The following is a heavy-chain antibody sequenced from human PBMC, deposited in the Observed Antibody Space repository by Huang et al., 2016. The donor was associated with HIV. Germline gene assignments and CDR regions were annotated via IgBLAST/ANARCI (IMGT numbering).Heavy chain of an antibody. CDR3: VKERGSSRARSSFDF. CDR2: IRYDGNND. D-gene: IGHD6-13*01. V-gene: IGHV3-30*02. J-gene: IGHJ3*01. CDR1: GFPFSAYG. Sequence: QVRLVESGGGVVQPRASLTLSCSASGFPFSAYGMDWVRQAPGKGLEWVSFIRYDGNNDYLIGSVKGRFTISRDNSNNTLYLRMNSLGPEDTAVYYCVKERGSSRARSSFDFWGQGTSVIVSS.